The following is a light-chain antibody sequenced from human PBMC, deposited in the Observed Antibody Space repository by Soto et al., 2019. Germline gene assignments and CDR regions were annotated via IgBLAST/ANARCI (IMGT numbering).Light chain of an antibody. CDR2: GAS. J-gene: IGKJ1*01. Sequence: EIVLTQSPGTLSLSPGERATLSCRASQSVSNNYLAWYQQKPGQAPRLLIYGASNRATCIPDRFSGSGSGTDFTLTISRLEPEYCAVYYCQQYGSSGTFGQGTKVEIK. CDR3: QQYGSSGT. CDR1: QSVSNNY. V-gene: IGKV3-20*01.